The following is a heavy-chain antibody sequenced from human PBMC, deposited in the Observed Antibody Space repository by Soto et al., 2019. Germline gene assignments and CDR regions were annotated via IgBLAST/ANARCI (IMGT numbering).Heavy chain of an antibody. Sequence: EVQLVESGGGLVQPGGSLRLSCAASGFTFSSYWMVWVRQAPGKGLEWVANIKPDGSEKYYVDSVKGRFTISRDNARKSSYLQMNSLRAEDTAVYYCVRDAHRGGDFDYWGQGTLVTVSS. CDR2: IKPDGSEK. D-gene: IGHD3-10*01. J-gene: IGHJ4*02. CDR1: GFTFSSYW. V-gene: IGHV3-7*04. CDR3: VRDAHRGGDFDY.